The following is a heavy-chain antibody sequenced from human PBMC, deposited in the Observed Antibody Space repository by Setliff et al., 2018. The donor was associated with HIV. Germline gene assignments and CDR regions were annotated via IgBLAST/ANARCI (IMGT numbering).Heavy chain of an antibody. J-gene: IGHJ3*02. CDR1: GFTLTDRY. D-gene: IGHD3-9*01. CDR2: IYSGGDT. CDR3: ASDLLTGYGYNIDAFEI. Sequence: GGSRRLSCAASGFTLTDRYRNWIRQAPGKGLEWVSVIYSGGDTYYANAVKGRFTISRDNSKNTLFLQMNSLRTEETALYYCASDLLTGYGYNIDAFEIWGQGTMVTVSS. V-gene: IGHV3-66*02.